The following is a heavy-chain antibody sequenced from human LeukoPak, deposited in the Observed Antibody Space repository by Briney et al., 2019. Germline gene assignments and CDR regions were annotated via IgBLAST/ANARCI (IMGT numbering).Heavy chain of an antibody. V-gene: IGHV3-30*04. Sequence: GGSLRLSCAASGFTFSSYAMHWVRQAPGKGLEWVAVISYDGSNKYYADSVKGRFTISRDNSKNTLYLQMNSLRAEDTAVYYCAREVGEMASWGQGTLVTVSS. D-gene: IGHD5-24*01. CDR1: GFTFSSYA. J-gene: IGHJ4*02. CDR2: ISYDGSNK. CDR3: AREVGEMAS.